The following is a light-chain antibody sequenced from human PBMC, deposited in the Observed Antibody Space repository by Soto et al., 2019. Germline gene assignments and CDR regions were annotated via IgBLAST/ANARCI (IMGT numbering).Light chain of an antibody. J-gene: IGKJ1*01. CDR3: QQYNNWPPT. CDR2: KAS. CDR1: QSISSW. V-gene: IGKV1-5*03. Sequence: IQMTQPPSTPTPSVGDRSTITCRASQSISSWLAWYQQKPGKAPKLLIYKASSLESGVPSRFSGSGSGTEFTLSIGSLQSEDFAVYYCQQYNNWPPTFGQGTKVDIK.